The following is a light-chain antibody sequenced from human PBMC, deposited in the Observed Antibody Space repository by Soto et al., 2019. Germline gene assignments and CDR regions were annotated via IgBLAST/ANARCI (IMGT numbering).Light chain of an antibody. J-gene: IGKJ1*01. Sequence: DIQMTQSPSTLSASVGARVTITCRASQTINSWLAWYQQKPGKAPKLLSYAASSLQSGVPSRFSGSGSGTDFTLTINSLKPEDFETYYCQQSYSAPRTFGQGTKVDIK. CDR3: QQSYSAPRT. V-gene: IGKV1-39*01. CDR2: AAS. CDR1: QTINSW.